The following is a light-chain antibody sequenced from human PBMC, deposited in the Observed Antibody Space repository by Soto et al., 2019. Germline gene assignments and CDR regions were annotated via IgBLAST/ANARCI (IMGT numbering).Light chain of an antibody. CDR2: DVS. J-gene: IGLJ2*01. Sequence: QSALTQPASVSGSPGQSITISCIGTSSDVGGHNYVSWYQQYPGKAPKLMIYDVSNRPSGVSSRFSGSRSGYTASLTISGLQAEDEADYYCSSYTSSSTVVFGGGTQLTVL. CDR1: SSDVGGHNY. V-gene: IGLV2-14*01. CDR3: SSYTSSSTVV.